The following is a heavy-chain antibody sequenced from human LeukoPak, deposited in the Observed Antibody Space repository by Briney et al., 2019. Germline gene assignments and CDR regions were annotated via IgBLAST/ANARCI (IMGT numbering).Heavy chain of an antibody. V-gene: IGHV4-59*01. CDR2: IYYSGST. J-gene: IGHJ4*02. Sequence: SETLSLTCTVSGGSISSYYWSWIRQPPGKGLEWIGYIYYSGSTNYIPSLKSRVTISVDTSKNQFSLKLSSVPAADTAVYYCASYGDSGFDYWGQGTLVTVSS. CDR3: ASYGDSGFDY. CDR1: GGSISSYY. D-gene: IGHD4-17*01.